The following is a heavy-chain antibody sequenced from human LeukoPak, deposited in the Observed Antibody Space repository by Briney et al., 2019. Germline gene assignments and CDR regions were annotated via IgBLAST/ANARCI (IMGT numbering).Heavy chain of an antibody. CDR1: GYTFTNYY. V-gene: IGHV1-46*03. CDR2: INPRDGST. J-gene: IGHJ4*02. Sequence: ASVKVSCKATGYTFTNYYMQWVRQAPGQGLEWMGIINPRDGSTSYAQKFQGRVTVTRDTSTSTVYMELSSLRSEDTAVHYCARVYCSGGSCYEFDFWGQGTLATVSS. CDR3: ARVYCSGGSCYEFDF. D-gene: IGHD2-15*01.